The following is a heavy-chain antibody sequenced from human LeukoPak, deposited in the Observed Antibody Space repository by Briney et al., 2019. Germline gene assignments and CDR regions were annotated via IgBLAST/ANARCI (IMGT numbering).Heavy chain of an antibody. CDR3: ARVGVTDYGDFYYYGMDV. D-gene: IGHD4-17*01. CDR2: IYHSGST. V-gene: IGHV4-30-2*06. J-gene: IGHJ6*02. Sequence: SETLSLTCAVSGGSISSGGYSWSWIRQSPGKGLEWIGYIYHSGSTYYNPSLKSRVTISVDRSKNQFSLKLSSVTAADTAVYYCARVGVTDYGDFYYYGMDVWGQGTTVTVSS. CDR1: GGSISSGGYS.